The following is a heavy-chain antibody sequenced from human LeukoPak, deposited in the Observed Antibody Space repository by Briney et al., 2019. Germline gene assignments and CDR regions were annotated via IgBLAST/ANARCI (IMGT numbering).Heavy chain of an antibody. Sequence: SETLSLTCTVSGGSISSSSYYWGWIRQPPGKGLEWLGSIYYSGSTYYNPSLKSRVTISVDTSKNQFSLKLSSVTAADTAVYYCASGVVVIAARTFDYWGQGTLVTVSS. J-gene: IGHJ4*02. CDR2: IYYSGST. V-gene: IGHV4-39*01. CDR3: ASGVVVIAARTFDY. CDR1: GGSISSSSYY. D-gene: IGHD2-15*01.